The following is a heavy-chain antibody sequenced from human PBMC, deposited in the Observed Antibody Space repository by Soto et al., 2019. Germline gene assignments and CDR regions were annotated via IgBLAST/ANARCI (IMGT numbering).Heavy chain of an antibody. V-gene: IGHV4-30-2*01. CDR3: ARGVGFGDFWSGYYFDY. D-gene: IGHD3-3*01. CDR2: IYHSGST. CDR1: GGSISSGGYS. J-gene: IGHJ4*02. Sequence: QLQLQESGSGLVKPSQTLSLTCAVSGGSISSGGYSWSWIRQPPGKGLEWIGYIYHSGSTYYNPSLKSRVTISVDRSKNQFSLKLSSVTAADTAVYYCARGVGFGDFWSGYYFDYWGQGTLVTVSS.